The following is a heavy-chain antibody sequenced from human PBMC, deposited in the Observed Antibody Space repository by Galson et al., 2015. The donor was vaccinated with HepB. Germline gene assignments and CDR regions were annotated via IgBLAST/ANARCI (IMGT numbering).Heavy chain of an antibody. J-gene: IGHJ6*03. V-gene: IGHV3-30*03. CDR2: ISYDGSNK. CDR1: GFTFSSHG. Sequence: SLRLSCAASGFTFSSHGMHWVRQAPGKGLEWEAVISYDGSNKYYADSVKGRFTISRDNSENTLYLQMNSLRAEDTAVYYCPIPGGSSYYYMDVWGKGTTVTVSS. CDR3: PIPGGSSYYYMDV. D-gene: IGHD6-13*01.